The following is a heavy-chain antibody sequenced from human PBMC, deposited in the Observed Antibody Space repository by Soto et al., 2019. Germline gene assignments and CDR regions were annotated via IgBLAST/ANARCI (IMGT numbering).Heavy chain of an antibody. Sequence: GGSLRLSCAVSGFTFSTYSLNWVRQAPGKGLEWVSSISSSSYYIYYADSVKGRFTISRDNAKNSLFLQMDSLRADDSAVYYCARSYCSGGYCDGFDYWGQGTLVTVSS. CDR1: GFTFSTYS. J-gene: IGHJ4*02. D-gene: IGHD2-15*01. V-gene: IGHV3-21*01. CDR2: ISSSSYYI. CDR3: ARSYCSGGYCDGFDY.